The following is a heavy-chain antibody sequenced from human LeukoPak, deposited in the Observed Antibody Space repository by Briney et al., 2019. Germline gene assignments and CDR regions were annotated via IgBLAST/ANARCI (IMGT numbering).Heavy chain of an antibody. J-gene: IGHJ1*01. V-gene: IGHV1-69*05. CDR2: IIPIFGTA. Sequence: ASVKVSCKASGGTFSSYAISWVRQAPGQGLEWMGRIIPIFGTANYAQKFQGRVTITTDESTSTAYLELSSLRSEDTAVYYCARGYYDSSGYYHEYFQHWGQGTLVTVSS. D-gene: IGHD3-22*01. CDR1: GGTFSSYA. CDR3: ARGYYDSSGYYHEYFQH.